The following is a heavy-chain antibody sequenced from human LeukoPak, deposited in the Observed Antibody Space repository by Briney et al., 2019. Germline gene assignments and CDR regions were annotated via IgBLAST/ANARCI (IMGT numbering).Heavy chain of an antibody. CDR2: IYYSGST. D-gene: IGHD5-24*01. CDR3: AREMATASGEYFDY. Sequence: SETLSLTCTVSGGSISSSSYYWGWIRQPPGKGLGWIGSIYYSGSTYYNPSPKSRVTISVDTSKNQFSLKLSSVAAADTAVYYCAREMATASGEYFDYWGQGTLVTVSS. V-gene: IGHV4-39*02. CDR1: GGSISSSSYY. J-gene: IGHJ4*02.